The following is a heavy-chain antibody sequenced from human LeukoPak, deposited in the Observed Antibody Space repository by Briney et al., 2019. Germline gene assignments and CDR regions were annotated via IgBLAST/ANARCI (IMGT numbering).Heavy chain of an antibody. D-gene: IGHD2-21*02. CDR2: ISSNGGST. CDR3: ARGLAFGGDCGYYFDY. J-gene: IGHJ4*02. Sequence: PGGSLRLSCAASGFTFSSYAMLWVRQAPGKGLEYVSAISSNGGSTYYANSVKGRFTISRDNSKNTLYLQIGSLRAEDMAVYYCARGLAFGGDCGYYFDYWGQGTLVTVSS. V-gene: IGHV3-64*01. CDR1: GFTFSSYA.